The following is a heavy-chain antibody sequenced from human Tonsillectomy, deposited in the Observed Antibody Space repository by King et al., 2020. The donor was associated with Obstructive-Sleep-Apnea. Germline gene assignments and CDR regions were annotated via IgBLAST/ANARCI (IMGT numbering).Heavy chain of an antibody. CDR2: SYTSGST. J-gene: IGHJ5*02. D-gene: IGHD2-15*01. CDR1: GGSISSYY. CDR3: ARGYCSGGSCVSYNWFDP. Sequence: VQLQESGPGLVKPSETLSLTCTVSGGSISSYYWSWIRQPAGKGLEWIGRSYTSGSTNYNPSLKSRVTMSVDTSKNQFSLKLSSVTAADTAVYYWARGYCSGGSCVSYNWFDPWGQGTLVTVSS. V-gene: IGHV4-4*07.